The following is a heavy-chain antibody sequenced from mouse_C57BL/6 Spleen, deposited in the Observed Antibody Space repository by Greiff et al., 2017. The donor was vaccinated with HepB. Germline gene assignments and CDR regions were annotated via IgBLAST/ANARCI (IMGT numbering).Heavy chain of an antibody. V-gene: IGHV14-2*01. CDR1: GFNIKDYY. Sequence: LVESGAELVKPGASVKLSCTASGFNIKDYYMHWVKQRTEQGLEWIGRIDPEDGETKYAPKFQGTATITADTSSNTAYLQRSSLTSEDTAVYYCARSRYYGSSYGGYFDVWGTGTTVTVSS. D-gene: IGHD1-1*01. J-gene: IGHJ1*03. CDR2: IDPEDGET. CDR3: ARSRYYGSSYGGYFDV.